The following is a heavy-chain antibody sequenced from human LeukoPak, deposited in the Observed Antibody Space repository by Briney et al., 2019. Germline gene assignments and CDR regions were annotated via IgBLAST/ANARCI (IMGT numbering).Heavy chain of an antibody. D-gene: IGHD1-26*01. CDR2: IYHSGST. Sequence: SETLSLTCTVSGYSISSGYYWGWIRQPPGKGLEWIGSIYHSGSTYYNPSLKSRVTISVDTSKNQFSLKLSSVTVADTAVYYCARVRAGWELLDYRGQGTLVTVSS. CDR1: GYSISSGYY. J-gene: IGHJ4*02. V-gene: IGHV4-38-2*02. CDR3: ARVRAGWELLDY.